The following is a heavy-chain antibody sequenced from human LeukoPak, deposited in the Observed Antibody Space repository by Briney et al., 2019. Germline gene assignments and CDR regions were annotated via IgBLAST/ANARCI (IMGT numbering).Heavy chain of an antibody. CDR3: ARDWSYAPFDY. CDR2: ISSSSSTI. D-gene: IGHD1-26*01. CDR1: GFTFSSYA. V-gene: IGHV3-48*01. Sequence: GGSLRLSCEVSGFTFSSYAMNWVRQAPGKGLEWVSYISSSSSTIYYADSVKGRFTISRDNAKNSLYLQMNSLRAEDTAVYYCARDWSYAPFDYWGQGTLVTVSS. J-gene: IGHJ4*02.